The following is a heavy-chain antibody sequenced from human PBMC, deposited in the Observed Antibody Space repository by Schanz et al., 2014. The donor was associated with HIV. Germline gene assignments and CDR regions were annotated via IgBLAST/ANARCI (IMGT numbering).Heavy chain of an antibody. J-gene: IGHJ4*02. CDR1: GFTFSNFH. Sequence: VQLEESGGGVVQPGRSLRLSCAASGFTFSNFHMSWIRQTPGKGLEWVSGMRGSDDSTFYADSVKGRFTISRDNSKNTLYFQMNSLRAEDTAIYYCAKTSYGWYFDYWGQGTLVTVSS. CDR2: MRGSDDST. D-gene: IGHD6-19*01. V-gene: IGHV3-23*04. CDR3: AKTSYGWYFDY.